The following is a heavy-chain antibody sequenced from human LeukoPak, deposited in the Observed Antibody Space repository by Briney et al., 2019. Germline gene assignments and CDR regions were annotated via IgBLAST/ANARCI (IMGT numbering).Heavy chain of an antibody. D-gene: IGHD3-10*01. CDR2: INHSGST. CDR3: ARSRGVPLSYLDY. CDR1: GGSFSGYY. V-gene: IGHV4-34*01. J-gene: IGHJ4*02. Sequence: PSETLSLTCAVYGGSFSGYYWSWIRQPPGKGLEWIAEINHSGSTNYNPSLKSRVTISVDTSKNQFSLKLSSVTAADTAVYYCARSRGVPLSYLDYWGQGTLVTVSS.